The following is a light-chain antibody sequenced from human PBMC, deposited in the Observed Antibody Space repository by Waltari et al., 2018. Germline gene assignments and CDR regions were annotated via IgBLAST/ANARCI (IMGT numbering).Light chain of an antibody. Sequence: EIVMTQSPESLAVSLGERASINCKSSQSVLYSPNKKSYLAWYQQKPGQPPKLLIYWASTRQSGVPDRFSGSGSGTDFTLTISSLQPEDFATYYCQQSYSTPRTFGQGTKVEIK. CDR3: QQSYSTPRT. CDR1: QSVLYSPNKKSY. V-gene: IGKV4-1*01. CDR2: WAS. J-gene: IGKJ1*01.